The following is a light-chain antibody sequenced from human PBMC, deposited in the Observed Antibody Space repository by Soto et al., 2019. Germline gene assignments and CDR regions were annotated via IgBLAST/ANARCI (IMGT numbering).Light chain of an antibody. CDR3: ISYTGSSTSYV. CDR2: EVS. J-gene: IGLJ1*01. Sequence: QSVLTQPASVSVSPGQSITISCTGTSSDVGAYNHVALYQQHPGKAPKFMIYEVSNRPSGVSNRFSGSKSGNTASLTISGLQAEDEADYYCISYTGSSTSYVFGTGTKVTVL. CDR1: SSDVGAYNH. V-gene: IGLV2-14*01.